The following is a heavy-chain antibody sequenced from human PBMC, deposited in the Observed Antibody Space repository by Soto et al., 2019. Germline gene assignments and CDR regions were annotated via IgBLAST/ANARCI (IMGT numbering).Heavy chain of an antibody. V-gene: IGHV4-59*12. CDR2: INYSGNT. CDR3: AGVHCSGGSCYNWFDP. D-gene: IGHD2-15*01. Sequence: SETLSLTCTVSGGSISTYVLSRIRQPPGKGPEWLGYINYSGNTNYNESLKIRVTISVDTSKNQFSLKLSSVTAAATAVYYCAGVHCSGGSCYNWFDPWGQGTLITVSS. CDR1: GGSISTYV. J-gene: IGHJ5*02.